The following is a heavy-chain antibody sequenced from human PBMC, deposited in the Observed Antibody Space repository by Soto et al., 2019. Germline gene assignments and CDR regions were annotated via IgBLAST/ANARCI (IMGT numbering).Heavy chain of an antibody. CDR1: GGSIDGYN. D-gene: IGHD3-10*01. CDR2: VYYNGGS. CDR3: ARQGIGNLHVLVEV. Sequence: QVQLQESGPGLVKPSETLSLTCTVSGGSIDGYNCAWIRQPPGQALEWVGYVYYNGGSSYNPSLKGRVTLSMDTAKSQCSLQLRSVTAAETAVYYCARQGIGNLHVLVEVWGRGTTVTVSS. J-gene: IGHJ6*02. V-gene: IGHV4-59*08.